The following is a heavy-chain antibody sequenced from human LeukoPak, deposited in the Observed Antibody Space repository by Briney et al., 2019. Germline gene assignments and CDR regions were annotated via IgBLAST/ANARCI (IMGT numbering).Heavy chain of an antibody. CDR3: ARDADSSSWFESYNWFDP. CDR2: IYYSGST. Sequence: SETLSLTCTVSGGSISSSSYYWVWIRQPPGKGLEWIGSIYYSGSTYYNPSLKSRVTISVDTSKNQFSLKLSSVTAADTAVYYCARDADSSSWFESYNWFDPWGQGTLVTVSS. CDR1: GGSISSSSYY. V-gene: IGHV4-39*07. D-gene: IGHD6-13*01. J-gene: IGHJ5*02.